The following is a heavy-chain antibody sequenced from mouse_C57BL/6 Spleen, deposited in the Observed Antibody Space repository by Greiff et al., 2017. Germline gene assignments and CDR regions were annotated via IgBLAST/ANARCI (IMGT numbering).Heavy chain of an antibody. Sequence: QVQLKESGAELVRPGTSVKVSCKASGYAFTNYLIEWVKQRPGQGLEWIGVINPGSGGTNYNEKFKGKATLTADQSSSTAYMQLSSLPSEDSAVYFGARSGTTVVASGAMDYWGQGTTVTVSS. V-gene: IGHV1-54*01. CDR2: INPGSGGT. CDR3: ARSGTTVVASGAMDY. CDR1: GYAFTNYL. J-gene: IGHJ4*01. D-gene: IGHD1-1*01.